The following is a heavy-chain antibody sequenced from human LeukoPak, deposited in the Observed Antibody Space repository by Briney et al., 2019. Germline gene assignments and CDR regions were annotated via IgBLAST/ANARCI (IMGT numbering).Heavy chain of an antibody. CDR1: GYTFTSYG. CDR2: ISAYNGNT. V-gene: IGHV1-18*01. CDR3: ARVYPLGWFDP. J-gene: IGHJ5*02. Sequence: GASVKVSCKASGYTFTSYGISWVRQAPGQGLEWMGWISAYNGNTNYAQKLQGRVTMTTDPSTSTAYIELRSLRSDDTAVYYCARVYPLGWFDPWGQGTLVTVSS. D-gene: IGHD5/OR15-5a*01.